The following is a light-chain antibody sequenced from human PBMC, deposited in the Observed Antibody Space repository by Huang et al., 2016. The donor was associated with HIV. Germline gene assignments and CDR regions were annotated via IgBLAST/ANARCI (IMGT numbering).Light chain of an antibody. J-gene: IGKJ4*01. CDR1: QSVSSSV. Sequence: EIVLTHSPGTLSLSPGERATLSCRASQSVSSSVLAWYQQKPGQAPRLLIYGAASRATGIPDRFSGSGSGTDFTLTISRLEPEDFAVYFCQQYDSSPLTFGGGTKVEIK. CDR2: GAA. CDR3: QQYDSSPLT. V-gene: IGKV3-20*01.